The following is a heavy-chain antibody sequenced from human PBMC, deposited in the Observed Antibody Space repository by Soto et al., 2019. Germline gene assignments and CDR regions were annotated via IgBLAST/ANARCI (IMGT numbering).Heavy chain of an antibody. V-gene: IGHV4-34*01. CDR1: GGSFSGYY. J-gene: IGHJ5*02. CDR3: ARDDFWSGSWFDP. CDR2: INHSGST. D-gene: IGHD3-3*01. Sequence: PSETLSLTCAVYGGSFSGYYWSWIRQPPGKGLEWIGEINHSGSTNYNPSLKSRVTISVDTSKNQFSLKLSSVTAADTAVYYCARDDFWSGSWFDPWGQGTLVTVSS.